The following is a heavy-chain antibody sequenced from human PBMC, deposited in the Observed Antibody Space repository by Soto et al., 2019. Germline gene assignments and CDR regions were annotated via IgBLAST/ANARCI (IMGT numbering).Heavy chain of an antibody. D-gene: IGHD3-9*01. CDR1: GYTFTSYG. J-gene: IGHJ4*02. V-gene: IGHV1-18*04. CDR2: ISAYNGNT. CDR3: ARVPRYYDILTGYYPQYYFDY. Sequence: ASVKVSCKASGYTFTSYGISWVRQAPGQGLEWMGWISAYNGNTNYAQKLQGRVTMTTATSTSTAYMELRSLRSDDTAVYYCARVPRYYDILTGYYPQYYFDYWGQGTLVTV.